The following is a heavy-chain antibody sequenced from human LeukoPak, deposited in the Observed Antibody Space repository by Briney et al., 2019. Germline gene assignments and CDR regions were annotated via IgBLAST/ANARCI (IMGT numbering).Heavy chain of an antibody. J-gene: IGHJ4*02. D-gene: IGHD3-10*01. CDR3: ARDGSGNSNYFDF. Sequence: PSETLSLTCTVSGGSISSSSYYWGWIRQPPGKGLEWIGSIYYSGSTYYNPSPKSRVTISVDTSKNQFSLKLSSVTAADTAVYCCARDGSGNSNYFDFWGQGTLVTVSS. CDR2: IYYSGST. V-gene: IGHV4-39*07. CDR1: GGSISSSSYY.